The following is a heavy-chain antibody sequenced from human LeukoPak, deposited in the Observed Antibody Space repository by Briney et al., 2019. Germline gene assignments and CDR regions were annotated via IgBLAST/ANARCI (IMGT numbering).Heavy chain of an antibody. CDR3: ARSFTVVTHYFDY. V-gene: IGHV3-30*02. J-gene: IGHJ4*02. Sequence: PGGSLRLSCAASGFTFSSYGMHWVRQAPGKGPEWVAFIRYDGSNKYYADSVKGRFTISRDNSKNTLYLQMNSLRAEDTAVYYCARSFTVVTHYFDYWGQGTLVTVSS. D-gene: IGHD4-23*01. CDR1: GFTFSSYG. CDR2: IRYDGSNK.